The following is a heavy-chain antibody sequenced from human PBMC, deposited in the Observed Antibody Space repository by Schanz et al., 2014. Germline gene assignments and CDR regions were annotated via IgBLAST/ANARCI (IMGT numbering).Heavy chain of an antibody. Sequence: EVQLLESGGGLVEPGGSLRLSCAASGFSFSSYAMGWVRQARGKGLEWVSAMNESHSTIYYADSVRGRFTISRDNAENTLFLQMNSLRAEDTAVYYCARGGPAYYFDDWGQGTLVTVSS. CDR3: ARGGPAYYFDD. J-gene: IGHJ4*02. V-gene: IGHV3-23*01. CDR2: MNESHSTI. CDR1: GFSFSSYA.